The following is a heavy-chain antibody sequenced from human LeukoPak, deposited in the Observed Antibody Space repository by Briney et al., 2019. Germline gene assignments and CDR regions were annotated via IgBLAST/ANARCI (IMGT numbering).Heavy chain of an antibody. CDR3: ARSSYSSSSSV. Sequence: GGSLRLSCAVSGFTFSGFWMSWSRQAPGKGLEWVASMNSDGSEGYYADVVKGRFTISRDNAKNSLYLQINSLRAEDTAVYYCARSSYSSSSSVWGQGTMVTVSS. CDR1: GFTFSGFW. V-gene: IGHV3-7*03. J-gene: IGHJ3*01. D-gene: IGHD6-6*01. CDR2: MNSDGSEG.